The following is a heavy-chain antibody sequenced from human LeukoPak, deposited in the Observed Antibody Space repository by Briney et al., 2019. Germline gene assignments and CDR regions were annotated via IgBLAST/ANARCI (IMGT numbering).Heavy chain of an antibody. D-gene: IGHD2-2*01. J-gene: IGHJ4*02. Sequence: SETLSLTCTVSGGSISSYYWSWIRQPPGKGLEWIGYIYYSGSTNYNPSLKSRVTISVGTSKNQFSLKLSSVTAADTAVYYCARYALGLFDYWGQGTLVTVPS. CDR2: IYYSGST. CDR3: ARYALGLFDY. V-gene: IGHV4-59*08. CDR1: GGSISSYY.